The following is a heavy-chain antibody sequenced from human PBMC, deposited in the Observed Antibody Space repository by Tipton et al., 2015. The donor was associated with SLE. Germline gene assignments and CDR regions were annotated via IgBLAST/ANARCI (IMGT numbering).Heavy chain of an antibody. CDR2: VSGDASST. D-gene: IGHD2-2*01. V-gene: IGHV3-74*01. Sequence: GSLRLSCEASGFTFSTYWMHWVRQSPGKGLVWVSIVSGDASSTRYADSVKGRFTISRDNAKNTLYLQMNSLRAEDTAVYYCARDAGMHMDVWGQETAVTVSS. CDR1: GFTFSTYW. J-gene: IGHJ6*02. CDR3: ARDAGMHMDV.